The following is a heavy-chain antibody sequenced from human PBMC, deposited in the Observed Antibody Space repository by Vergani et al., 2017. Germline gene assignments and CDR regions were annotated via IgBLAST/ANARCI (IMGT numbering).Heavy chain of an antibody. J-gene: IGHJ6*04. CDR2: TRNKARGYST. CDR1: GFTFSTYA. D-gene: IGHD3-3*01. Sequence: EVQLLESGGGLVQPGGSLRLSCAASGFTFSTYAMTWVRQAPRKGLEWVARTRNKARGYSTDYAASVRGRFIVSRDASGKSVSLQMTRLRIDDTAVYFCARTLKFLDMDVWGKGTTVTVSS. V-gene: IGHV3-72*01. CDR3: ARTLKFLDMDV.